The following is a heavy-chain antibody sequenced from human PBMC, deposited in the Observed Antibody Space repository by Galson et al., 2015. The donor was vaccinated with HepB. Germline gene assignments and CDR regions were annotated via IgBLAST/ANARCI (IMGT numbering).Heavy chain of an antibody. CDR2: ISGDGTTT. J-gene: IGHJ4*02. Sequence: SLRLSCAASGFSFTTYNMHWVRQGPVKGQEWLAIISGDGTTTFYADSVRGRSTISRDNSKSTLFLQMHSLRPEDTAVYYCERDFNWNYDYWGQGTLVTVSS. CDR1: GFSFTTYN. V-gene: IGHV3-30*04. D-gene: IGHD1-1*01. CDR3: ERDFNWNYDY.